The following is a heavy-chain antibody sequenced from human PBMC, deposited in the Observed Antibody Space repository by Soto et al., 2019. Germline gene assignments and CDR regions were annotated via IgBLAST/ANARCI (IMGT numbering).Heavy chain of an antibody. CDR1: GFTFSSYE. V-gene: IGHV3-48*03. J-gene: IGHJ4*02. D-gene: IGHD6-19*01. Sequence: EVQLVESGGGLVQPGGSLRLSCAASGFTFSSYEMNWVRQAPGKGLEWVSYISSSGSTIYYADSVKGRFTISRDNAKNSLYLQMNSLRAEDTAVYYGARGGSDSGGWYMGYYFDYWGQGTLVTVSS. CDR2: ISSSGSTI. CDR3: ARGGSDSGGWYMGYYFDY.